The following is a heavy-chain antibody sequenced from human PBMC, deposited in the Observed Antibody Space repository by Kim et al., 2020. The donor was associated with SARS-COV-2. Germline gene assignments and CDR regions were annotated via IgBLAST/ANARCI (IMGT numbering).Heavy chain of an antibody. CDR2: IYYSGST. Sequence: SETLSLTCTVSGGSISSSSYYWGWIRQPPEKGLEWIGSIYYSGSTYYNPSLKSRVTISVDTSKNQFSLKLSSVTAADTAVYYCARQARRGHIVARHDWFDPWGQGTLVTVSS. D-gene: IGHD2-15*01. V-gene: IGHV4-39*01. CDR1: GGSISSSSYY. CDR3: ARQARRGHIVARHDWFDP. J-gene: IGHJ5*02.